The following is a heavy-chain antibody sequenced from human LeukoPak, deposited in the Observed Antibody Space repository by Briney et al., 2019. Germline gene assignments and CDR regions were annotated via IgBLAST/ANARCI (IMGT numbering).Heavy chain of an antibody. CDR2: IYYSGST. V-gene: IGHV4-39*07. Sequence: SETLSLTCTVSGGSISSSSYYWGWIRQPPGKGLEWIGNIYYSGSTYYNPSLKSRVTISVDTSKNQFSLKLSSVTAADTAVYYCARSHGSTSWFDPWGQGTLVTVSS. D-gene: IGHD2-2*01. CDR1: GGSISSSSYY. CDR3: ARSHGSTSWFDP. J-gene: IGHJ5*02.